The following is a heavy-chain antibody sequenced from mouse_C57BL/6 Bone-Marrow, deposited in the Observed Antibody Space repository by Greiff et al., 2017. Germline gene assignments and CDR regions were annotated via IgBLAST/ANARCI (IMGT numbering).Heavy chain of an antibody. D-gene: IGHD4-1*02. CDR2: ISDGGSYT. V-gene: IGHV5-4*01. CDR1: GFTFSSYA. J-gene: IGHJ2*01. CDR3: ARDPTGTGFDY. Sequence: DVHLVESGGGLVKPGGSLKLSCAASGFTFSSYAMSWVRQTPEKRLEWVATISDGGSYTYYPDNVKGRFTISRVNAKNNLYLQMSHLKSEDTAMYYCARDPTGTGFDYWGQGTTLTVSS.